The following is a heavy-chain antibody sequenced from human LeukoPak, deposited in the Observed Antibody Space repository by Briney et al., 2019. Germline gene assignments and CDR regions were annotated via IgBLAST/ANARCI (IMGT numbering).Heavy chain of an antibody. V-gene: IGHV4-61*02. D-gene: IGHD3-22*01. CDR2: IYTSGST. CDR1: GGSISSGSYY. Sequence: SQTMSLTSTVAGGSISSGSYYWSWIRQPAGKGLEWIGRIYTSGSTNYNPSLKSRVTISVDTSKNQFSLKLSSVTAADTAVYYCAIDSSGKKYYYYGMDVWGQETTVTVSS. CDR3: AIDSSGKKYYYYGMDV. J-gene: IGHJ6*02.